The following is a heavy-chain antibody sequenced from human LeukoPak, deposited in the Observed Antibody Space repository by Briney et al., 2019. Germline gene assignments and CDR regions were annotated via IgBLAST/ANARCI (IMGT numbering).Heavy chain of an antibody. V-gene: IGHV5-10-1*01. CDR1: GYIFTSYW. J-gene: IGHJ4*02. CDR2: IDPSDSYT. Sequence: GASLQISCKGAGYIFTSYWISWVRQLPGKGLEWMGRIDPSDSYTNYSPSFQGHVTISADKSISTAYLQWSSLKASDTAMYYCARQISPVAGLAYWGQGTLVTVSS. D-gene: IGHD6-19*01. CDR3: ARQISPVAGLAY.